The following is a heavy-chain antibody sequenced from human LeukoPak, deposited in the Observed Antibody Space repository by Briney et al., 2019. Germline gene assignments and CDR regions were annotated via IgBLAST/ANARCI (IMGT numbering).Heavy chain of an antibody. CDR3: TRGIYYFDY. V-gene: IGHV3-49*04. CDR1: GFTFGDYA. CDR2: IRSKAYGGTT. J-gene: IGHJ4*02. Sequence: PGGSLRLSCTASGFTFGDYAMSWVRQAPGKGLEWVGFIRSKAYGGTTEYAASVKGRFTISRDDSKSIAYLQMNSLKTEDTAVYYCTRGIYYFDYWGQGTLVTVSS.